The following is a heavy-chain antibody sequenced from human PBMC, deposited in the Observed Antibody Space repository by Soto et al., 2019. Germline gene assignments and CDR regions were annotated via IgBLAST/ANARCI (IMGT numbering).Heavy chain of an antibody. CDR1: GFTFSSYS. V-gene: IGHV3-48*02. D-gene: IGHD5-18*01. CDR3: VRAACGDCYGYGY. J-gene: IGHJ4*02. CDR2: VTSTSSTI. Sequence: EVQLVESGGGLVQPGGSLRLSCAASGFTFSSYSMNWVRQAPGKGLGWVSYVTSTSSTIYYAGSVKGRFTISRDNAKNSLSLQMNSLRDEDTAVYYCVRAACGDCYGYGYWGQGTLVTVSS.